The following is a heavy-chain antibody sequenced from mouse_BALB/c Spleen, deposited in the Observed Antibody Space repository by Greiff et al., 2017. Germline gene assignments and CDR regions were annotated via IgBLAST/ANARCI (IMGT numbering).Heavy chain of an antibody. V-gene: IGHV5-6*01. CDR2: ISSGGSYT. CDR3: ARHEMITTGYYAMDY. J-gene: IGHJ4*01. Sequence: EVKVVESGGDLVKPGGSLKLSCAASGFTFSSYGMSWVRQTPDKRLEWVATISSGGSYTYYPDSVKGRFTISRDNAKNTLYLQMSSLKSEDTAMYYCARHEMITTGYYAMDYWGQGTSVTVSA. D-gene: IGHD2-4*01. CDR1: GFTFSSYG.